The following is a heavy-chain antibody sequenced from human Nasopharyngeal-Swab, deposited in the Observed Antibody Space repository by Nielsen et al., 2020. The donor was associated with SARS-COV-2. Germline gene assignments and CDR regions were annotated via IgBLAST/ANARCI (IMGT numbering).Heavy chain of an antibody. CDR1: GFTFSSYW. Sequence: GESLKISCAASGFTFSSYWMHWVRQAPGKGLVWVSRINTDGSSTNYADSVKGRFTISRDNAKNTVYLQMNSLRAEDTAVYYCARGGYGNYYYYCYYMDVWGKGTTVTVSS. CDR3: ARGGYGNYYYYCYYMDV. CDR2: INTDGSST. D-gene: IGHD4-23*01. V-gene: IGHV3-74*01. J-gene: IGHJ6*03.